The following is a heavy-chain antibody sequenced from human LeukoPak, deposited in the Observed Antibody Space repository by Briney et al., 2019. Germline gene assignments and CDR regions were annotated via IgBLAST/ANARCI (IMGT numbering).Heavy chain of an antibody. CDR3: ARGTYYGSGKRYEIPPNY. Sequence: GGSLRLSCSASGFTFSRYGMHWVRQAPGKGLEYVSAIVSNGDSTYYADSVKGRFTISRDNAKNSLYLQMNSLRAEDTAAYYCARGTYYGSGKRYEIPPNYWGQGTLVTVSS. J-gene: IGHJ4*02. CDR2: IVSNGDST. D-gene: IGHD3-10*01. CDR1: GFTFSRYG. V-gene: IGHV3-64*04.